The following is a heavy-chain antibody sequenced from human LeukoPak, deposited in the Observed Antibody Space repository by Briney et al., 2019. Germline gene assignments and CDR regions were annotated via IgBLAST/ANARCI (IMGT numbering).Heavy chain of an antibody. CDR3: ARGDYDILTGYYRVFDY. J-gene: IGHJ4*02. D-gene: IGHD3-9*01. V-gene: IGHV4-39*07. CDR2: IYYSGST. Sequence: SETLSLTCTVSGGSISSSSYYWGWIRQPPGKGLEWIGSIYYSGSTYYNPSLKSRVTISVDTSKNQFSLKLSSVTAADTAVYYCARGDYDILTGYYRVFDYWGQGTLVTVSS. CDR1: GGSISSSSYY.